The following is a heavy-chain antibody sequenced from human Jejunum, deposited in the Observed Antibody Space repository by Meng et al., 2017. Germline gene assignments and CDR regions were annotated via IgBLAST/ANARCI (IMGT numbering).Heavy chain of an antibody. D-gene: IGHD1-26*01. CDR2: IYSSGTT. CDR3: AKGEGGTYPGVWFDP. J-gene: IGHJ5*02. Sequence: GSLRLSCTVSGGSMSSSRNYWGWIRQHPGKGLEWIGSIYSSGTTYYNPSLRSRVTVSVDTSKNHFSLTLRSLTAADTAVYFCAKGEGGTYPGVWFDPWGPGALVTVSS. CDR1: GGSMSSSRNY. V-gene: IGHV4-39*07.